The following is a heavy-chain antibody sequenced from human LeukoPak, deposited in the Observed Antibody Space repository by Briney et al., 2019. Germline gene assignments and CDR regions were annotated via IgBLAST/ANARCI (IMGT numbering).Heavy chain of an antibody. V-gene: IGHV3-23*01. Sequence: GGSLTLSCAASGFTFSSYAMSWVRQAPGKGLEWVSAISGSGGSTYYADSVKGRFTISRDNSKNTLYLQMNSLRAEDTAVYYCAKGPDTSGSYFYFDYWGQGTLVTVSS. CDR2: ISGSGGST. D-gene: IGHD1-26*01. J-gene: IGHJ4*02. CDR1: GFTFSSYA. CDR3: AKGPDTSGSYFYFDY.